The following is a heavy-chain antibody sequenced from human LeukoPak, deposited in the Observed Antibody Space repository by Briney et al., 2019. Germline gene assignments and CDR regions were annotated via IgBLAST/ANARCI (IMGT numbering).Heavy chain of an antibody. CDR1: GFIFSSYG. Sequence: PGGSLRLSCAASGFIFSSYGMAWVRQAPGKGLEWVSGISGSASSLDYADPVKGRLTISRDNSKNTVHLQMNSLRAEDTAVYYCARYFSMVRGVFDYWGQGNQVTVSS. J-gene: IGHJ4*02. CDR2: ISGSASSL. V-gene: IGHV3-23*01. CDR3: ARYFSMVRGVFDY. D-gene: IGHD3-10*01.